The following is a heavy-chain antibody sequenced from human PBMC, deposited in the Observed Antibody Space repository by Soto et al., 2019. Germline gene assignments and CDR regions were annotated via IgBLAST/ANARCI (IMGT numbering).Heavy chain of an antibody. CDR3: AKVKRSIFGRYPIPYYFDY. Sequence: GGSLRLSCAASGFTFSSYAMSWVRQAPGKGLEWVSAISGSGGSTYYADSVKGRFTISRDNSKNTLYLQMNSLRAEDTAVYYCAKVKRSIFGRYPIPYYFDYWGQGTLVTVSS. CDR2: ISGSGGST. D-gene: IGHD3-3*01. V-gene: IGHV3-23*01. CDR1: GFTFSSYA. J-gene: IGHJ4*02.